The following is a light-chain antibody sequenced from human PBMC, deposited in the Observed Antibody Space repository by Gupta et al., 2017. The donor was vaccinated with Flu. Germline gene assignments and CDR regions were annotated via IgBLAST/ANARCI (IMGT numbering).Light chain of an antibody. J-gene: IGLJ2*01. CDR3: KSADSSGGYKGI. CDR2: KDS. V-gene: IGLV3-25*02. CDR1: ELPKKY. Sequence: SDELTLPPSVSVSPGQTARITCSEDELPKKYVYWYQQKAGQAPVLLIYKDSERPSGVPERFYGSTSGTIVTLTISGVQAEDEADYYCKSADSSGGYKGIFGGGTKLTVL.